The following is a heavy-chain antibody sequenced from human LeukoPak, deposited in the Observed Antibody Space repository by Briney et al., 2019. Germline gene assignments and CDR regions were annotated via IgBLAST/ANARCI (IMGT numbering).Heavy chain of an antibody. CDR3: ARAEGVAAAGTYFDY. CDR1: GFTFSSYS. V-gene: IGHV3-21*01. J-gene: IGHJ4*02. Sequence: GGSLRLSCTASGFTFSSYSMNWVRQAPGKGLEGVSSISSSSSYIYYADSVKGRFTISRDNAKNSLYLQMNSLRAEDTAVYYCARAEGVAAAGTYFDYWGQGTLVTVSS. CDR2: ISSSSSYI. D-gene: IGHD6-13*01.